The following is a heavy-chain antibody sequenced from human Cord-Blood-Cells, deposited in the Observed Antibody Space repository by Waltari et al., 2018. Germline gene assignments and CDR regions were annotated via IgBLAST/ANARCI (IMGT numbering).Heavy chain of an antibody. V-gene: IGHV4-34*01. CDR2: INHSGST. Sequence: QVQLQQWGAGLFKPSVTLSLTCAVYGGSFSGSYWSWIRQPPGKGLEWIGEINHSGSTNYNPSLKSRVTISVDTSKNQFSLKLSSVTAADTAVYYCARGRRYYYYYGMDVWGQGTTVTVSS. CDR3: ARGRRYYYYYGMDV. CDR1: GGSFSGSY. J-gene: IGHJ6*02.